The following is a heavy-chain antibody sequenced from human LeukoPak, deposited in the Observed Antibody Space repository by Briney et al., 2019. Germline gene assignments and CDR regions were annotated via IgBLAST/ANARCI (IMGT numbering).Heavy chain of an antibody. CDR3: ARTRGDYGDYYN. Sequence: PGGSLRLSCAASGLTFSDYYMSWIRQAPGRGLEWVSYISSSSSYTNYADSVKGRFTISRDNAKNSLYLQMNSLRAEDTAVYYCARTRGDYGDYYNWGQGTLVTVSS. J-gene: IGHJ4*02. CDR1: GLTFSDYY. D-gene: IGHD4-17*01. CDR2: ISSSSSYT. V-gene: IGHV3-11*06.